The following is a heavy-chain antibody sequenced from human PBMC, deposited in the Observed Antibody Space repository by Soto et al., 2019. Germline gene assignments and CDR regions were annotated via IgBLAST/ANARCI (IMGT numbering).Heavy chain of an antibody. J-gene: IGHJ1*01. CDR3: ARLQIYDSRAAPTPIFHP. CDR2: INHSGST. D-gene: IGHD3-22*01. V-gene: IGHV4-34*01. CDR1: WGGLSGYY. Sequence: FGILSLPCAVFWGGLSGYYWGLIRQPPRKGVEWIGEINHSGSTNYNPSLKSRVTISVDTSKNQFSLDLSSVTAADTAMYYCARLQIYDSRAAPTPIFHPWGLGAMVTVSS.